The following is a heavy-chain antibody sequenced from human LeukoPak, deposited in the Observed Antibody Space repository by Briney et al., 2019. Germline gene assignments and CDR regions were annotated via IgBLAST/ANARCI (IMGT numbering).Heavy chain of an antibody. V-gene: IGHV1-8*03. J-gene: IGHJ4*02. D-gene: IGHD2-8*01. CDR1: GYSFTSYG. CDR3: ARDRFHCTNGVCYYYFDY. Sequence: GASVKVSCKASGYSFTSYGISWVRQATGQGLEWMGWMNPNSGNTGYAQKFQGRVTITRNTSISTAYMELSSLRSEDTAVYYCARDRFHCTNGVCYYYFDYWGQGTLVIVSS. CDR2: MNPNSGNT.